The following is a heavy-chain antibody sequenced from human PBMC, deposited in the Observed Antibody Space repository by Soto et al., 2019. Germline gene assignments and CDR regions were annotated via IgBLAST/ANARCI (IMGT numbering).Heavy chain of an antibody. CDR2: IKSFADGGTT. V-gene: IGHV3-15*07. Sequence: EVKLVESGGGLVKPGGSLRLSCAASGYSFIDAWMNWVRQAPGKGLAWVGRIKSFADGGTTEYAAPVKVRFSISRDDSTFTVFLQMNSLQPEDTAVYYCSWRPKAADIRFGSLDLWGRGTLVTVSA. D-gene: IGHD6-25*01. J-gene: IGHJ4*02. CDR3: SWRPKAADIRFGSLDL. CDR1: GYSFIDAW.